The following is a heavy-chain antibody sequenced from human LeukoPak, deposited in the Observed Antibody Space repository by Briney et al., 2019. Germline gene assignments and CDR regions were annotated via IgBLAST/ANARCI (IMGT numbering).Heavy chain of an antibody. CDR2: MNPNSGGT. CDR3: ARVAAAGNYYFDY. Sequence: ASVKVSCKASGYTFTGYYMHWVRQAPGQGLEWMGWMNPNSGGTSYAQKFQGRVTMTRDTSISTAYMELSRLRSDDTAVYFCARVAAAGNYYFDYWGQGTLVTVSS. J-gene: IGHJ4*02. CDR1: GYTFTGYY. D-gene: IGHD6-13*01. V-gene: IGHV1-2*02.